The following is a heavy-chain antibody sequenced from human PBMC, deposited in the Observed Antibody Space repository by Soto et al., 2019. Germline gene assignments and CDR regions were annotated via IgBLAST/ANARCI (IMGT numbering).Heavy chain of an antibody. CDR1: GGSFSGYY. J-gene: IGHJ5*02. CDR3: ASHCSGGSCYSGRSKSFDP. D-gene: IGHD2-15*01. V-gene: IGHV4-34*01. Sequence: SETLSLTCAVYGGSFSGYYWSWIRQPPGKGLEWIGEINHSGSTNYNPSLKSRVTISVDTSKNQFSLKLSSVTAADTAVYYCASHCSGGSCYSGRSKSFDPWGQGTLVTVSS. CDR2: INHSGST.